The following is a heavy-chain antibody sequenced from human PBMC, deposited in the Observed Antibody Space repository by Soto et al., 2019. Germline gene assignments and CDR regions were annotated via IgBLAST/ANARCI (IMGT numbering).Heavy chain of an antibody. V-gene: IGHV3-48*01. CDR2: ISSSSSTI. J-gene: IGHJ6*03. Sequence: EVQLVESGGGLVQPGGSLRLSCAASGFTFSSYSMNWVRQAPGKGLEWVSYISSSSSTIYYADSVKGRFTISRDNAKNSLYLQMNSLRAEDTAVYYCARVGAMTPLCSSSSSAYMDVWGKGTTVTVSS. D-gene: IGHD6-6*01. CDR3: ARVGAMTPLCSSSSSAYMDV. CDR1: GFTFSSYS.